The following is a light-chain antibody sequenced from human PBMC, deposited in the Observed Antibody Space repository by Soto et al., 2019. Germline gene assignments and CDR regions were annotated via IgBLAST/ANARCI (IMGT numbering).Light chain of an antibody. CDR2: DAS. CDR3: QQYDNLPLTT. V-gene: IGKV1-33*01. CDR1: QDISNY. J-gene: IGKJ3*01. Sequence: DIQMTQSPSSLSASVGDRVTITCQVSQDISNYLNWYQQKPGKAPKLLIYDASNLETGVPSRFSGSGSGTDFTFTISSLQPEDIATYYCQQYDNLPLTTFGPGTKVDIK.